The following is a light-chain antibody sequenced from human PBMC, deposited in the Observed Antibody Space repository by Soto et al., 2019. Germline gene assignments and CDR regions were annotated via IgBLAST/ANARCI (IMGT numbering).Light chain of an antibody. CDR2: DAS. Sequence: DIQMTQSPSSLSASVGDRVTITCQASQDISKYLNWYQQKPGKAPKLLIYDASNLEAGVPSRFSGTGSGTFYTFTISSLHPEDFVTYHCQQYDSIPFTFGPGTKVEIK. J-gene: IGKJ3*01. V-gene: IGKV1-33*01. CDR3: QQYDSIPFT. CDR1: QDISKY.